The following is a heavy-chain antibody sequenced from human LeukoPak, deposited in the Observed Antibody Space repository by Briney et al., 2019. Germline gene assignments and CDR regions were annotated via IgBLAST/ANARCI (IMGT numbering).Heavy chain of an antibody. V-gene: IGHV5-51*01. J-gene: IGHJ4*02. Sequence: GESLKISCKGSGYSFTSYWIGWVRQMPGKGLEWMGIIYPGDSDTRYSPSFQGQVTISADESISTAYLQWSSLKASDTAMCYCARSQFSYGFWEGFDYWGQGTLVTVSS. D-gene: IGHD5-18*01. CDR3: ARSQFSYGFWEGFDY. CDR2: IYPGDSDT. CDR1: GYSFTSYW.